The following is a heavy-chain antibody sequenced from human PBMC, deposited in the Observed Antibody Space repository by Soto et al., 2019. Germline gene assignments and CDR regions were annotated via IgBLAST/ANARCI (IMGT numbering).Heavy chain of an antibody. D-gene: IGHD6-19*01. J-gene: IGHJ3*02. CDR1: GFTFSSYA. CDR2: ISGSGGST. CDR3: AKDRDSSGWYRGAFDI. Sequence: GGSLRLSCAASGFTFSSYAMSWVRQAPGKGLEWVSAISGSGGSTYYADSVKGRFTVSRDNSKNTLYLQMNLQVNSLRAEDTAVYYCAKDRDSSGWYRGAFDIWGQGTMVTVSS. V-gene: IGHV3-23*01.